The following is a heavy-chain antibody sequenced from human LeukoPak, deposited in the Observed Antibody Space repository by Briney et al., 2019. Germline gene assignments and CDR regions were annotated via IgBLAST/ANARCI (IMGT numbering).Heavy chain of an antibody. J-gene: IGHJ6*02. V-gene: IGHV3-21*01. CDR1: GFTFSSYS. CDR2: ISSSSSYI. D-gene: IGHD2-15*01. Sequence: GGSLRLSSAASGFTFSSYSMNWVRQAPGKGLEWVSSISSSSSYIYYADSVKGRFTISRDNAKNSLYLQMNSLRAEDTAVYYCARDRTDIVVVVAAKGPSYYYGMDVWGQGTTVTVSS. CDR3: ARDRTDIVVVVAAKGPSYYYGMDV.